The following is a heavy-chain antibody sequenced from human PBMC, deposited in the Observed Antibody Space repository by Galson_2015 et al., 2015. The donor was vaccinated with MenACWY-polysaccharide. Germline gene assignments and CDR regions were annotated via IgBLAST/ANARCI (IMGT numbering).Heavy chain of an antibody. V-gene: IGHV3-9*01. D-gene: IGHD3-9*01. CDR1: GFTFDNYA. CDR2: ISWNSLNI. J-gene: IGHJ3*02. CDR3: TKNTRYFDWLDAFGI. Sequence: SLRLSCAASGFTFDNYAMHWVRLAPGKGLEWVAGISWNSLNIDYADSVKGRFTISRDNAKNSLYLQMSSLRVEDTALYYCTKNTRYFDWLDAFGIWGQGTMVTVSS.